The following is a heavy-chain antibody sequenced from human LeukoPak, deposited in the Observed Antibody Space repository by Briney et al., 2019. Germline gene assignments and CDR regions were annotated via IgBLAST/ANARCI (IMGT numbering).Heavy chain of an antibody. CDR1: GFTFSSYW. Sequence: GGSLRLSCAASGFTFSSYWMSWVRQAPGKGLEWVANIKQDGGEKYYVDSVKGRFTISRDNAETSLYLQMTSLRAEDTAVYYCARDKYFDSTTYYPRFDYWGQGVLVTVSS. CDR3: ARDKYFDSTTYYPRFDY. D-gene: IGHD3-22*01. CDR2: IKQDGGEK. J-gene: IGHJ4*02. V-gene: IGHV3-7*04.